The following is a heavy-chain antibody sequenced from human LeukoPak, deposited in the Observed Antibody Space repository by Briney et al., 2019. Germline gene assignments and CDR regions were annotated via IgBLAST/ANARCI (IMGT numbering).Heavy chain of an antibody. CDR2: ISASGYST. V-gene: IGHV3-23*01. Sequence: PGGSLRLSCAASGFTFDDHGMNWVRQAPGKGLEWVSAISASGYSTYYADSVKGRFTISRDNSKKTLYLQMNSLRAEDTAIFYCAKDVYNWNFYFDYWGQGTLVTVSS. CDR1: GFTFDDHG. CDR3: AKDVYNWNFYFDY. J-gene: IGHJ4*02. D-gene: IGHD1-7*01.